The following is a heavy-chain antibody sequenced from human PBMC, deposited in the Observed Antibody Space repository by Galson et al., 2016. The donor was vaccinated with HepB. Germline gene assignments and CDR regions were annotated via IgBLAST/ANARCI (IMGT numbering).Heavy chain of an antibody. CDR3: ARDGADWGAGAAFDY. CDR2: IYSGGNT. V-gene: IGHV3-53*01. Sequence: SLRLSCAISGFTVSSNYMNWVRQAPGKGLEWVSVIYSGGNTYYADSVKGRFTISRDNSKNTLYLQMNSLRAEDTAVYYCARDGADWGAGAAFDYWGQGTLVTVSS. CDR1: GFTVSSNY. D-gene: IGHD7-27*01. J-gene: IGHJ4*02.